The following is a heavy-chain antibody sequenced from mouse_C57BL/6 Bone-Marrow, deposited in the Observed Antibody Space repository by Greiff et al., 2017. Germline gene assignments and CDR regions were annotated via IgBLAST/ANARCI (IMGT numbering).Heavy chain of an antibody. CDR1: GYTFTSYW. V-gene: IGHV1-69*01. D-gene: IGHD1-1*01. CDR3: ARGGGYYGGWYFDV. J-gene: IGHJ1*03. CDR2: IDPSDSYT. Sequence: QVQLQQPGAELVMPGASVKLSCKASGYTFTSYWMHWVKQRPGQGLEWIGEIDPSDSYTNYNQKFKGKSTLTVDKSSSTAYMQLSSRTSEDSAVYYWARGGGYYGGWYFDVWGTGTTVTVSS.